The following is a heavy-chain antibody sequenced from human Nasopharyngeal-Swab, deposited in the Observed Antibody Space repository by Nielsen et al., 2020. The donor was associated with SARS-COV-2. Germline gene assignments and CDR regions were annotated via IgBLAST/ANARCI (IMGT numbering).Heavy chain of an antibody. D-gene: IGHD6-6*01. Sequence: GESLKIPRAAPGFTFSSYWMSWVRQAPGKGLEWVANIKQDGSEKYYVDSVKGRFTISRDNAKNSLYLQMNSLRAEDTAVYYCARVSSSGPFDYWGQGTPVTVSS. CDR3: ARVSSSGPFDY. CDR2: IKQDGSEK. CDR1: GFTFSSYW. J-gene: IGHJ4*02. V-gene: IGHV3-7*04.